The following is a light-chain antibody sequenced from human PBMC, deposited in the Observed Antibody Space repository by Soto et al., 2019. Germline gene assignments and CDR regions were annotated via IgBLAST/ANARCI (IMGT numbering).Light chain of an antibody. CDR3: GTWHGSLSYYV. J-gene: IGLJ1*01. CDR1: SSNIGSNY. CDR2: GND. Sequence: QSVLTQPPSVSVAPGQKVTISCSGSSSNIGSNYVSWYQQLPGTAPKLLIYGNDQRPSGIPDRFSGSKSGTSATLGITGLQTGDEADYYCGTWHGSLSYYVSGTGTKLTVL. V-gene: IGLV1-51*02.